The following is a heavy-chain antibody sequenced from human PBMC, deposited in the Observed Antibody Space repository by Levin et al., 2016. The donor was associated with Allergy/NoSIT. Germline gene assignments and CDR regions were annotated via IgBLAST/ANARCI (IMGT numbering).Heavy chain of an antibody. V-gene: IGHV1-24*01. CDR2: FDPEDGET. Sequence: WVRQAPGQGLEWMGGFDPEDGETIYAQKFQGRVTMTEDTSTDTAYMELSSLRSEDTAVYYCATSDILTGYYSNWFDPWGQGTLVTVSS. CDR3: ATSDILTGYYSNWFDP. D-gene: IGHD3-9*01. J-gene: IGHJ5*02.